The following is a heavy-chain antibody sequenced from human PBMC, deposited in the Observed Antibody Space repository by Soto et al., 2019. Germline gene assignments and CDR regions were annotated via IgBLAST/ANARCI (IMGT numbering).Heavy chain of an antibody. D-gene: IGHD3-10*01. J-gene: IGHJ4*02. CDR1: EGSFSSYA. Sequence: QVQLVQSGAEVKKPGSSVKVSCKASEGSFSSYAISWVRQAPKQGLEWMGGIIPIFGTANYAQKFQGRVTITADESTSTAYMELSSLRSEDTAASYCAAQLLRGVHAYYFDYWGQGTLVTVSS. CDR3: AAQLLRGVHAYYFDY. V-gene: IGHV1-69*01. CDR2: IIPIFGTA.